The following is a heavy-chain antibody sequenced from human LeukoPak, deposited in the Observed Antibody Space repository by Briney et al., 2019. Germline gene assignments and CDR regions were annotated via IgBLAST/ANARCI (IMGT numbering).Heavy chain of an antibody. CDR1: GGSISSSNW. CDR3: ARHTVALAGIDS. J-gene: IGHJ4*02. Sequence: SETLSLTCAVSGGSISSSNWWSWVRQIPEKGLEWIGQIYHSGITGYNPSLKSRVTISLDNSKNQFFLKLSSVTAADTAVYFCARHTVALAGIDSWGQGTLVTVSS. V-gene: IGHV4-4*02. CDR2: IYHSGIT. D-gene: IGHD2-15*01.